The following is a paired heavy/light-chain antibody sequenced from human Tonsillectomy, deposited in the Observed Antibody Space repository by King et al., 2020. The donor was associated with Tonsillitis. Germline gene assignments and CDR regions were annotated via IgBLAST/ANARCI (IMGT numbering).Light chain of an antibody. CDR3: QVWDNGSDHVV. Sequence: SYVLTQPPSVSVAPGKTARITCGGNNIGSKSVHWYQQKPGQAPVVVIYEDSDRPSGIPERFSGSNSGNTATLTISRVEAGDEADYYCQVWDNGSDHVVFGGGTKLAVL. CDR1: NIGSKS. J-gene: IGLJ2*01. CDR2: EDS. V-gene: IGLV3-21*01.
Heavy chain of an antibody. CDR2: IYTGGSK. CDR1: GFTVSSKY. D-gene: IGHD6-19*01. CDR3: ATNSHEFSSAWYNFDI. J-gene: IGHJ3*02. V-gene: IGHV3-53*01. Sequence: EVQLVESGGDLIQPGGSLRLSCAASGFTVSSKYMSWVRQAPGKGLEWVSLIYTGGSKYSTDSVKGRFTVSRDNSKNTVYLQMNSLSAEDTAVYYCATNSHEFSSAWYNFDIWGQGTMVTVSS.